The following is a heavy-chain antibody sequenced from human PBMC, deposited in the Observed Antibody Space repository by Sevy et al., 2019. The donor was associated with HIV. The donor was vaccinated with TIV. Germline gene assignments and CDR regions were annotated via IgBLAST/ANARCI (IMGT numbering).Heavy chain of an antibody. CDR2: IYYNVRI. J-gene: IGHJ6*02. D-gene: IGHD1-26*01. CDR1: GGSVTSDTYY. V-gene: IGHV4-61*01. Sequence: SETLSLTCTVSGGSVTSDTYYWTWIRQPPGKGLEFIGYIYYNVRINYNPSLKCRVTISVDTSKNQFSLKLTSVTAADTAVYYCTRLGGLTDYGMDVWGQGTTVTVSS. CDR3: TRLGGLTDYGMDV.